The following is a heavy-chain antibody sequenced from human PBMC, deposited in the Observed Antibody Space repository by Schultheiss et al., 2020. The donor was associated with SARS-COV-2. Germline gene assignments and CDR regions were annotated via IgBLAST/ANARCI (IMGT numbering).Heavy chain of an antibody. Sequence: GWSLRLSCAASGFTFSDYYMSWIRQAPGKGLEWVAVISYDGSNKYYADSVKGRFTISRDNSKNRLYLQMNSLRAEDTAVYYCAKGVRVEMDVWGQGTTVTVSS. CDR3: AKGVRVEMDV. D-gene: IGHD1-1*01. J-gene: IGHJ6*02. CDR2: ISYDGSNK. CDR1: GFTFSDYY. V-gene: IGHV3-30*13.